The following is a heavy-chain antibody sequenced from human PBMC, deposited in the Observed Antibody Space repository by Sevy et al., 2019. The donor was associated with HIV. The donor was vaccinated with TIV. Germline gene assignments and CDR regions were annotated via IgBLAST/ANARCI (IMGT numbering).Heavy chain of an antibody. CDR3: AKDILGDNSRWFFFDY. CDR1: GFTFRSYG. D-gene: IGHD3-9*01. CDR2: ISFDGRNT. J-gene: IGHJ4*02. Sequence: GGSLRLSCAGSGFTFRSYGIHWVRQSPGKGLEWVAFISFDGRNTYSADSVKGRFTVSRDNSNNAVYLQMNNLRTEDTAMDYCAKDILGDNSRWFFFDYWGQGTQVTVSS. V-gene: IGHV3-30*18.